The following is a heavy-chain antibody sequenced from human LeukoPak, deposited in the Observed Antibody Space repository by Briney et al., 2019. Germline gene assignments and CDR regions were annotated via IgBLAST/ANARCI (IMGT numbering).Heavy chain of an antibody. CDR1: GFTFSLYA. Sequence: GGSLRLSCSASGFTFSLYAMHWVRQAPGKGLEWVAVIWYDGSNKYYADSVKGRFTISRDNSKNTLYLQMNSLRAEDTAVYYCAREPPGNYDGSGHYYAYFDCWGQGALVTVSS. CDR3: AREPPGNYDGSGHYYAYFDC. J-gene: IGHJ4*02. D-gene: IGHD3-22*01. V-gene: IGHV3-33*08. CDR2: IWYDGSNK.